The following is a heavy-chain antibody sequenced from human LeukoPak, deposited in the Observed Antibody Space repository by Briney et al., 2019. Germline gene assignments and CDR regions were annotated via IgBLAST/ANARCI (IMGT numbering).Heavy chain of an antibody. CDR3: ARLLGGTFVAPADY. CDR2: ITPNSGGT. Sequence: GASVKVSCKASGYTFTAYYILWVRQAPGQGLEWMGWITPNSGGTNYAQKFQDRVTLTRATSISTVYMELTRLTSDDTAVYYCARLLGGTFVAPADYWGQGSLVTVSS. D-gene: IGHD2/OR15-2a*01. CDR1: GYTFTAYY. V-gene: IGHV1-2*02. J-gene: IGHJ4*02.